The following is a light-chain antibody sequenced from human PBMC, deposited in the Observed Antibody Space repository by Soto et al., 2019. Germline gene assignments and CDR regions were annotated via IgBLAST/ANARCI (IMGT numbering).Light chain of an antibody. CDR2: EGS. Sequence: QSALTHPASVSGSPGQSITISCTGTSSDVGSYNLVSWYQQHPGKAPKLMFYEGSKRPSGVSNRFSGSKSGNTASLTISGLQAEDEADYYCCSYAGSSTLVFGGGTKLTVL. V-gene: IGLV2-23*01. J-gene: IGLJ2*01. CDR3: CSYAGSSTLV. CDR1: SSDVGSYNL.